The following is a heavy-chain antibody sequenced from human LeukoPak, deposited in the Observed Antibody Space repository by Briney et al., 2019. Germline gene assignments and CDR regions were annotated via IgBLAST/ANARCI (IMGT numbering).Heavy chain of an antibody. CDR1: GGSIRSSNNY. V-gene: IGHV4-39*01. CDR3: ARHVLMITFGGVIAINWFDP. J-gene: IGHJ5*02. CDR2: IHYSGST. Sequence: TSETLSLTCTVSGGSIRSSNNYWGWIRQPPGKGLEWIGGIHYSGSTYYNPSLKSRVTISVDTSKNQFSLKLSSVTAADTAVYYCARHVLMITFGGVIAINWFDPWGQGTLVTVSS. D-gene: IGHD3-16*02.